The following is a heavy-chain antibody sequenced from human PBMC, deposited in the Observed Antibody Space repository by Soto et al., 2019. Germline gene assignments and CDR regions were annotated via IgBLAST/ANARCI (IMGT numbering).Heavy chain of an antibody. Sequence: PXGSLRLSCAASGFTFSSYGMHWVRQAPGKGLDWVAVIWYDGSNKYYADSVKGRFTISRDNSKNTLYLQMNSLRAEDTAVYYCARDRSAYYDFWSGDYYYYGMDVWGQGTTVTVSS. V-gene: IGHV3-33*01. D-gene: IGHD3-3*01. J-gene: IGHJ6*02. CDR3: ARDRSAYYDFWSGDYYYYGMDV. CDR2: IWYDGSNK. CDR1: GFTFSSYG.